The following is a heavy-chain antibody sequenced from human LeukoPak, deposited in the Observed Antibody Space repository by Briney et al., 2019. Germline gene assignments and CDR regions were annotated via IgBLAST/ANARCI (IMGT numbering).Heavy chain of an antibody. J-gene: IGHJ4*02. Sequence: SQTLSLTCTVSGGSISSGDYYWSWIRQPPGKGLEWIGYIYYSGSTYYNPSLKSRVAISVDTSKNQFSLKLISVTAADTAMYYCAREDGSSCFDNWGQGTLVTVSS. D-gene: IGHD6-13*01. CDR3: AREDGSSCFDN. CDR1: GGSISSGDYY. V-gene: IGHV4-30-4*01. CDR2: IYYSGST.